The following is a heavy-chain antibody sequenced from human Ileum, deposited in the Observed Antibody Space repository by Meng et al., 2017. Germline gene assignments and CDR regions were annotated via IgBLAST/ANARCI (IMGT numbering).Heavy chain of an antibody. V-gene: IGHV3-15*01. J-gene: IGHJ4*02. Sequence: GQRVESGGGLVEPGGSLRLSCAASGFTFSDHYMTWIRQAPGKGPEWVGHIQSKADVGTTDYAAPVKGRFTISRDDSKSTLYLQMNSLKTEDTAVYYCTTFYAGYWGQGTLVTVSS. CDR1: GFTFSDHY. CDR2: IQSKADVGTT. D-gene: IGHD3-16*01. CDR3: TTFYAGY.